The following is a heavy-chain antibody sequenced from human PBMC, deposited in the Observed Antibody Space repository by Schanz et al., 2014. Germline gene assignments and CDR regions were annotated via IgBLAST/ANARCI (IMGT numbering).Heavy chain of an antibody. Sequence: QVQLVQSGAEVKKPGSSVKVSCKASGGTFSSYAFSWVRQAPGQGLEWMGRINPNTGGTQYAQKFQGRVTMTRDTSVNTAYLDLSSLTSDDTAVYYCARGDVNWFDPWGQGTLVTVSS. V-gene: IGHV1-2*06. CDR3: ARGDVNWFDP. J-gene: IGHJ5*02. CDR1: GGTFSSYA. CDR2: INPNTGGT.